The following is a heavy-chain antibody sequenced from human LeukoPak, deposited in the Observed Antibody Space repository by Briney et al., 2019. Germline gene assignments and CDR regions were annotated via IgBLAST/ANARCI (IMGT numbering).Heavy chain of an antibody. CDR3: AKRAAGATKTFDY. CDR2: ISGNGGST. CDR1: GFTFSSYA. J-gene: IGHJ4*02. V-gene: IGHV3-23*01. Sequence: GGSLRLSCGASGFTFSSYAMSWVRQAPGKGLEWVSGISGNGGSTYYADSVKGRFTISRDNSKNTVYLQMNSLRDEDTAVYYCAKRAAGATKTFDYWGQGTLVTVSS. D-gene: IGHD1-26*01.